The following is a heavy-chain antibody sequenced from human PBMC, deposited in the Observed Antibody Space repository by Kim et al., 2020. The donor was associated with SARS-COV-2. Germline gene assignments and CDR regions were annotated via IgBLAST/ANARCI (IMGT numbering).Heavy chain of an antibody. Sequence: GGSLRLSCAASGFTFDVNAMHWVRQAPGKGLEWVSGIAWNSASIGYADSVEGRFTISRDNAKNSLYLQMNSLRPEDTALYYCARDSQPEGIVVSTLDAFDIWGQGTMVTVSS. CDR2: IAWNSASI. V-gene: IGHV3-9*01. J-gene: IGHJ3*02. CDR1: GFTFDVNA. D-gene: IGHD3-22*01. CDR3: ARDSQPEGIVVSTLDAFDI.